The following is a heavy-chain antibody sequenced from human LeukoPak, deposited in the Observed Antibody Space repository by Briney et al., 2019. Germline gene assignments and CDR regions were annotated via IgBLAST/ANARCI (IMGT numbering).Heavy chain of an antibody. J-gene: IGHJ4*02. Sequence: MTGGSLRLSCAASGFTFSSYSMSWVRQAPGKGQEWVSSISSSSSYIYYADSAKGRFTISRDNAKNSLYLQMNSLRAEDTAVYYCARVDSSGYYYEDYWGQGTLVTVSS. V-gene: IGHV3-21*01. CDR1: GFTFSSYS. CDR3: ARVDSSGYYYEDY. D-gene: IGHD3-22*01. CDR2: ISSSSSYI.